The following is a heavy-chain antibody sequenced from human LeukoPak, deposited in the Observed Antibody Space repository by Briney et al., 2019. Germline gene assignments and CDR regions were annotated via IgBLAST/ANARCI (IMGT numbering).Heavy chain of an antibody. CDR3: ARSYGSGSPYAFDI. CDR1: GGSISTNTW. D-gene: IGHD3-10*01. V-gene: IGHV4-4*02. J-gene: IGHJ3*02. CDR2: IFHSGST. Sequence: SGTLSLTCTVSGGSISTNTWWSWVRQPPGKGLEWTGEIFHSGSTNYNPSLESRLTISMGKSNNHFSLKLSSVTAEDTAVYYCARSYGSGSPYAFDIWGQGTMVTVSS.